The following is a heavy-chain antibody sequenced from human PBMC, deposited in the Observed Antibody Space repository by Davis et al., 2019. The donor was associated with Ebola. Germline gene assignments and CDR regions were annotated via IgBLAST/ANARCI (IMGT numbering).Heavy chain of an antibody. D-gene: IGHD1-26*01. CDR1: GGSISSYY. J-gene: IGHJ4*02. V-gene: IGHV4-59*08. CDR3: ARHDPTQWELLGYFDY. Sequence: PSETLSLTCTVSGGSISSYYWSWIRQPPGKGLEWIGYIYYSGSTNYNPSLKSRVTISVDTSKNQFSLKLSSVTAADTAVYYCARHDPTQWELLGYFDYWGQGTLVTVSS. CDR2: IYYSGST.